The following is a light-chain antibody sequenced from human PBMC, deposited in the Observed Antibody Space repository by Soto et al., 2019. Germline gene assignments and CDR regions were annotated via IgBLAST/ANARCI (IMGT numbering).Light chain of an antibody. CDR2: GAS. CDR1: QRVDSDA. V-gene: IGKV3-20*01. J-gene: IGKJ1*01. Sequence: EIVLTQSPGTLSLSPGERATLSFRASQRVDSDALAWYQQRPGQAPRLLFYGASRRATGIPERFSGGGSGTDFNLTISRLEPEDFAVYYCQEHAYTPWAFGQGTKVEIK. CDR3: QEHAYTPWA.